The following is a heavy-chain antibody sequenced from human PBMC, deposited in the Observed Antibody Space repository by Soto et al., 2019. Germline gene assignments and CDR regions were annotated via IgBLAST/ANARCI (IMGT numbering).Heavy chain of an antibody. J-gene: IGHJ4*02. CDR2: ISGSGAST. CDR1: GLTFNNYA. CDR3: AKRVAARPSLSGFDS. V-gene: IGHV3-23*01. Sequence: GGSLRLSCAASGLTFNNYAMNWVRQSPEKGLEWVSAISGSGASTYYADSVKGRFTISRDNSKNTVYLQMNNLRAEDTAVYYCAKRVAARPSLSGFDSWGQGILVTVSS. D-gene: IGHD6-6*01.